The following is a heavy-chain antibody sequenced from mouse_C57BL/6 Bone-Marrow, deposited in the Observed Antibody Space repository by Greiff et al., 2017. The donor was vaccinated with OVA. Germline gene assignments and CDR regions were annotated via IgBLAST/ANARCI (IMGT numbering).Heavy chain of an antibody. D-gene: IGHD4-1*01. J-gene: IGHJ4*01. CDR3: ALTGSYYAMDY. CDR1: GYTFTSYW. CDR2: IDPSDSYT. V-gene: IGHV1-59*01. Sequence: QVQLQQPGAELVRPGTSVKLSCKASGYTFTSYWMHWVKQRPGQGLEWIGVIDPSDSYTNYNQKFKVKATLTVDTSSSTAYMQLSSLTSEDSAVYYCALTGSYYAMDYWGQGTSVTGSS.